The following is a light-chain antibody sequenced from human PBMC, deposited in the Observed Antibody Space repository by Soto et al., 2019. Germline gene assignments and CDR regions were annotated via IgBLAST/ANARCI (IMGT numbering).Light chain of an antibody. CDR1: QGINHY. CDR3: QHVYSYPLT. V-gene: IGKV1-9*01. Sequence: DIQLTQSPSFLSASVGDRVTITCRASQGINHYVDWYQQKPGKAPKCLIYGASALQSGVPSRFSGSGSWAEFTLSISSLQSEDFATYYCQHVYSYPLTFGGGTRVEI. J-gene: IGKJ4*01. CDR2: GAS.